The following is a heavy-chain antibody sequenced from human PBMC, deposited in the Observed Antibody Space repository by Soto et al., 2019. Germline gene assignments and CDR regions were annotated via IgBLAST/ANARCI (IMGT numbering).Heavy chain of an antibody. J-gene: IGHJ4*02. CDR1: GFSLSTSGVG. CDR2: IYWDDDK. CDR3: AREGYYDSSGYDNY. V-gene: IGHV2-5*02. Sequence: QITLKESGPTLVKPTQTLTLTCTFSGFSLSTSGVGVGWIRQPPGKALEWLALIYWDDDKRYSPSLKSRLTITKDTSKNQVVLTKTNMDPVDTATYYCAREGYYDSSGYDNYWGQGTLVTVSS. D-gene: IGHD3-22*01.